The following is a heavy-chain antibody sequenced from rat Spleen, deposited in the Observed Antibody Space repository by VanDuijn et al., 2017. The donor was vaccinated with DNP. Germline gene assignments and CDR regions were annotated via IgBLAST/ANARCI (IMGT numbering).Heavy chain of an antibody. CDR3: ARHRTIMPYYYSMDA. Sequence: EVQLVESGEGLVQPGRSLKLSCAASGFTFSHYYMAWVRQAPTKGLEWVATISYDSSTTYYRDSVKGRFTISRDNAQSTLYLQMDSLRSEDTATYYCARHRTIMPYYYSMDAWGQGASVTVSS. D-gene: IGHD1-12*01. CDR1: GFTFSHYY. J-gene: IGHJ4*01. V-gene: IGHV5-7*01. CDR2: ISYDSSTT.